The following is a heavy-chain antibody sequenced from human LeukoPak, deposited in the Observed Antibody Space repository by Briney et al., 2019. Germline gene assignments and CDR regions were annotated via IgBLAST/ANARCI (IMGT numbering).Heavy chain of an antibody. D-gene: IGHD3-10*01. CDR2: IHYNGST. CDR1: GASISSSSYY. Sequence: SETLSLTCTVSGASISSSSYYWGWIRQPPGKGLEWIGSIHYNGSTYYNPRLKSRLTIFVDTSKDQFSLKLSSVTAADTAVYYCARLDGSGSQGGVYYYGMDVWGQGTTVTVSS. J-gene: IGHJ6*02. V-gene: IGHV4-39*01. CDR3: ARLDGSGSQGGVYYYGMDV.